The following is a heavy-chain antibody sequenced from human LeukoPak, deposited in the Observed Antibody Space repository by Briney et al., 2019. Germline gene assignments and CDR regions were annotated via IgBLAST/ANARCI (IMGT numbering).Heavy chain of an antibody. Sequence: PGGSLRLSCAASGFTVSTNYMSWVRQAPGKGLEWVSVIYSDGRTYYADSVKGRFTISRDNAKNSLYLQMNSLRDEDTAVYYCARVEQQTDAFDIWGQGTMVTVSS. CDR1: GFTVSTNY. D-gene: IGHD6-13*01. CDR2: IYSDGRT. CDR3: ARVEQQTDAFDI. J-gene: IGHJ3*02. V-gene: IGHV3-53*01.